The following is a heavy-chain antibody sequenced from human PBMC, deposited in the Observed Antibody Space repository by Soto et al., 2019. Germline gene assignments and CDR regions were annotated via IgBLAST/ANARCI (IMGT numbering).Heavy chain of an antibody. Sequence: PSETLSLTCTVSGGSISSYYWSWIRQPPGKGLEWIGYIYYSGSTNYNPSLKSRVTISVDTSKNQFSLKLSSVTAADTAVYYCARGRDYDFWSGYLSYNWLDPWGQGTLVTVSS. CDR2: IYYSGST. D-gene: IGHD3-3*01. J-gene: IGHJ5*02. CDR3: ARGRDYDFWSGYLSYNWLDP. CDR1: GGSISSYY. V-gene: IGHV4-59*01.